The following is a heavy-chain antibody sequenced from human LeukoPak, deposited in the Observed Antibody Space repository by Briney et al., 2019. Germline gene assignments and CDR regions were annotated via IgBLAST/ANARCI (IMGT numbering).Heavy chain of an antibody. CDR3: ARGMDYYDSSGYSWFDP. D-gene: IGHD3-22*01. Sequence: GASVKVSCKASGGTFSSYAISWVRQAPGQGLEWMGGIIPIFGTANYAQKFQGRVTSTTDESTSTAYMELSSLRSEDTAVYHCARGMDYYDSSGYSWFDPWGQGTLVTVSS. V-gene: IGHV1-69*05. CDR2: IIPIFGTA. CDR1: GGTFSSYA. J-gene: IGHJ5*02.